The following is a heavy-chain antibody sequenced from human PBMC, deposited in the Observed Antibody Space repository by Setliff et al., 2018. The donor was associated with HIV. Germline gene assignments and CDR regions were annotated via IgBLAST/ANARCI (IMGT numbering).Heavy chain of an antibody. Sequence: ASVKVSCKASGYTFTTYDITWVRQAPGQGLEWLGWISPYNGHTDYAQKFRDRVTLTTDTSTSTAYMEVRSLTSDDTAVYYCARGYCGGGICYSPNWLDPWGQGTLVTVSS. D-gene: IGHD2-15*01. V-gene: IGHV1-18*01. CDR2: ISPYNGHT. J-gene: IGHJ5*02. CDR3: ARGYCGGGICYSPNWLDP. CDR1: GYTFTTYD.